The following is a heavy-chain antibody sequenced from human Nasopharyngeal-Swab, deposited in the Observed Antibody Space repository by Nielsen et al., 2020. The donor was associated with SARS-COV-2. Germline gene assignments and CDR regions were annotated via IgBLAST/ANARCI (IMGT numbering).Heavy chain of an antibody. J-gene: IGHJ6*03. Sequence: RQAPGKGPEWIGEINHSGSTNYNPSLKSRVTISVDTSKNQFSLKLSSVTAADTAVYYCARGRGSSPSRVYYYYMDVWGKGTTVTVSS. CDR2: INHSGST. V-gene: IGHV4-34*01. D-gene: IGHD6-6*01. CDR3: ARGRGSSPSRVYYYYMDV.